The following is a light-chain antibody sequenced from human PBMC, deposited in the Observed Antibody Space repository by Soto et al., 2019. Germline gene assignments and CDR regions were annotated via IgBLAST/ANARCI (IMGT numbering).Light chain of an antibody. CDR2: EVS. Sequence: QPVLTQPASVFGSPGQSITISCTGTSSDVGGYNFVSWYQQHPGKAPKLMIYEVSSRPSGVSNRFSGSKSGNTASLTISGLQPEDEADYYCSSYTTSSTLVFGTGTKVTVL. CDR3: SSYTTSSTLV. J-gene: IGLJ1*01. V-gene: IGLV2-14*03. CDR1: SSDVGGYNF.